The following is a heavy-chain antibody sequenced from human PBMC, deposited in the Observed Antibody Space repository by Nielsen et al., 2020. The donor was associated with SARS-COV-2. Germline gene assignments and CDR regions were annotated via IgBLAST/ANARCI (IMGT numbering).Heavy chain of an antibody. J-gene: IGHJ4*02. Sequence: GGSLRLSCAASGFTFSSYAMSWVRQAPGKGLEWVSAISGSGGSTYYADSVKGRFTTSRDNSKNTLYLQMNSLRAEDTAVYYCAKGRSYCSSTSCYKYYFDYWGQGTLVTVSS. CDR2: ISGSGGST. CDR3: AKGRSYCSSTSCYKYYFDY. CDR1: GFTFSSYA. D-gene: IGHD2-2*02. V-gene: IGHV3-23*01.